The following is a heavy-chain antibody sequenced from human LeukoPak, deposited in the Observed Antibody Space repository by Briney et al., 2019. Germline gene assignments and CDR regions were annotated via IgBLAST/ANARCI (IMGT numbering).Heavy chain of an antibody. J-gene: IGHJ3*02. CDR3: ARDIVVVVAATGGGDAFDI. V-gene: IGHV1-18*01. D-gene: IGHD2-15*01. CDR2: ISAYNGNT. CDR1: GYTFTRYG. Sequence: ASVKVSCKASGYTFTRYGISWVRQDPGQGLGWVGWISAYNGNTNYAQKLQGRVTMTTDTSTSTAYMELRSLRSDDTAVYYCARDIVVVVAATGGGDAFDIWGQGTMVTVSS.